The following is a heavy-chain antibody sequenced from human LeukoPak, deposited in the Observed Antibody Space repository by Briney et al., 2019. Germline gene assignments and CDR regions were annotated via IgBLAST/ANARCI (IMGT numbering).Heavy chain of an antibody. CDR3: ARDRSSLGLWFGELRN. V-gene: IGHV3-74*01. CDR2: IYSDGSST. CDR1: GFTFSSYW. J-gene: IGHJ4*02. Sequence: QPGGSLRLSCAASGFTFSSYWMHWVRQAPGKGLVWVSRIYSDGSSTNYADSVKGRFTIPRDNAKNTLYLQMNSLRAEDTAVYYCARDRSSLGLWFGELRNWGQGTLVTVSS. D-gene: IGHD3-10*01.